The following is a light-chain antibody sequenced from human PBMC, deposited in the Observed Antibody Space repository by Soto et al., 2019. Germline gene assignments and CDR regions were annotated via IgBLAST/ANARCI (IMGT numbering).Light chain of an antibody. CDR2: GAS. CDR3: QHYSNWQTWT. V-gene: IGKV3-15*01. Sequence: EIVMTQSPATLSVSPGERATLSCRASQTVSSNLACYQQRPGQAPRLLIYGASTRATDIPARFSGSGSETEFTLTISSLQSEDFAVYYCQHYSNWQTWTFGQGTRVDMK. J-gene: IGKJ1*01. CDR1: QTVSSN.